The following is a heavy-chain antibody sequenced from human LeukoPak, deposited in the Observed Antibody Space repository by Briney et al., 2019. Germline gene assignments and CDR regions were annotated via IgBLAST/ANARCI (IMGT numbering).Heavy chain of an antibody. V-gene: IGHV4-38-2*01. J-gene: IGHJ4*02. D-gene: IGHD1-20*01. CDR3: ARHYNNWDTPVYVDY. Sequence: SETLSLTCAVSGYSISSGYYWGWIRQPPGKGLEWIGSIYHSGSTYYNPSLKSRVTISVDTSKNQFSLKLSSVTAADTAVYYCARHYNNWDTPVYVDYWGQGTLVTVSS. CDR1: GYSISSGYY. CDR2: IYHSGST.